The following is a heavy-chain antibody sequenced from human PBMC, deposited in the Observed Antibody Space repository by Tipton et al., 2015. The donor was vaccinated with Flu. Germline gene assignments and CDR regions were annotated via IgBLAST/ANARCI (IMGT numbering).Heavy chain of an antibody. CDR3: ATLGNSGTDGFDI. Sequence: AVSGFTVSSKYMGWVRQAPGKGLQWVSVIYRDGTTYVADSVKGRCTISRDNSKNTLYLQWNSLTTEDTAVYYCATLGNSGTDGFDICGQGTMVTISS. V-gene: IGHV3-66*02. J-gene: IGHJ3*02. CDR2: IYRDGTT. CDR1: GFTVSSKY. D-gene: IGHD5-12*01.